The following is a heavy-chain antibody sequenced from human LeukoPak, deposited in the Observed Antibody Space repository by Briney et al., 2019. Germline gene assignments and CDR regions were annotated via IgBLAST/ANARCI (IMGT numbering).Heavy chain of an antibody. CDR2: IYYSGST. Sequence: PSETLSLTCTVSGGSISSSSYYWGWIRQPPGKGLEWIGSIYYSGSTYYNPSLKSRVTISVDTSKNQFSLKLSSVTAADTAVYYCARDGTMVRGEVYWGQGTLVTVSS. CDR1: GGSISSSSYY. V-gene: IGHV4-39*07. CDR3: ARDGTMVRGEVY. D-gene: IGHD3-10*01. J-gene: IGHJ4*02.